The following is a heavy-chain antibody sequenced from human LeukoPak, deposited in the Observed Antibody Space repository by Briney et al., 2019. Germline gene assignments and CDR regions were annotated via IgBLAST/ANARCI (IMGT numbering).Heavy chain of an antibody. J-gene: IGHJ5*02. Sequence: GASVNVSCKASGYTFTSYYMHWVRQAPGQGLEWMGIINPSGGSTSYAQKFQGRVAMTRDTSTSTVYMELSSLRSEDTAVYYCAREGGSGAHPFDPWGQGTLVTVSS. CDR3: AREGGSGAHPFDP. CDR1: GYTFTSYY. V-gene: IGHV1-46*01. D-gene: IGHD3-10*01. CDR2: INPSGGST.